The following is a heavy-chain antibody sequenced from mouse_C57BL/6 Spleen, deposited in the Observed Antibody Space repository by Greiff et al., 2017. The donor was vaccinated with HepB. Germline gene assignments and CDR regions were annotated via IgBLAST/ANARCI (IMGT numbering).Heavy chain of an antibody. J-gene: IGHJ2*01. CDR1: GYAFSSSW. V-gene: IGHV1-82*01. CDR3: ARSKLGRYFDY. Sequence: LVESGPELVKPGASVKISCKASGYAFSSSWMNWVKQRPGKGLEWIGRIYPGDGDTNYNGKFKGKATLTADKSSSTAYMQLSSLTSEDSAVYFCARSKLGRYFDYWGQGTTLTVSS. D-gene: IGHD4-1*01. CDR2: IYPGDGDT.